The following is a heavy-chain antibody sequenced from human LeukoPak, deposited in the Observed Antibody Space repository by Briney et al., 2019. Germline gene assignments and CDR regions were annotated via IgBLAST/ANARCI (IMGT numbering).Heavy chain of an antibody. V-gene: IGHV4-34*01. J-gene: IGHJ4*02. CDR2: INHSGST. D-gene: IGHD2-15*01. Sequence: SETLSLTCAVYGGSLSGYYWSWIRQPPGKGLEWIGEINHSGSTNYNPSLKSRVTISVDTSKNQFSLKLSSVTAADTAVYYCARVSSAHCSGGSCYPSFDYWGQGTLVTVSS. CDR1: GGSLSGYY. CDR3: ARVSSAHCSGGSCYPSFDY.